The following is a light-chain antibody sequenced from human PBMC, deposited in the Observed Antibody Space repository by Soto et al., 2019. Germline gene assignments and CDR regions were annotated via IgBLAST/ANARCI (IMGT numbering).Light chain of an antibody. CDR1: QSVSTN. Sequence: EVVMKQSPATLSVSPGERATLSCRASQSVSTNLAWYQQKPGQAPRLLIYAASTLQSGVPSRFSGSGSGTDFTLTISCLQSEDFATYYCQQYYSYPLTFGGGTKVDIK. V-gene: IGKV3-15*01. CDR2: AAS. J-gene: IGKJ4*01. CDR3: QQYYSYPLT.